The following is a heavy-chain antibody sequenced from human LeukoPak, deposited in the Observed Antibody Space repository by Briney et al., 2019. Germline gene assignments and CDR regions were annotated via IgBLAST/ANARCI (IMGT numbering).Heavy chain of an antibody. CDR1: GFTFSSYS. CDR2: ISSSSSTI. CDR3: ARGTIAAAGTLDY. D-gene: IGHD6-13*01. V-gene: IGHV3-48*04. J-gene: IGHJ4*02. Sequence: GGSLRLSCAASGFTFSSYSMNWVRQAPGKGLEWVSYISSSSSTIYYADSVKGRFTISRDNAKNSLYLQMNSLRAEDTAVYYCARGTIAAAGTLDYWGQGTLVTVSS.